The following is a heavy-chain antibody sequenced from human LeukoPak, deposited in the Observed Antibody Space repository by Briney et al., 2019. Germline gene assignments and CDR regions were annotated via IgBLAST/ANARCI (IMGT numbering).Heavy chain of an antibody. Sequence: SSETLSLTCSVSGASMNNNNYYWGWIRQPPGKGLEWIGSGLYSGTTYSNPSLQSRVAISIDSSRSQVSLQVTSVTAADTAIYYCARQRSSSWDLIDFWGQGTLVTVSS. D-gene: IGHD6-19*01. J-gene: IGHJ4*02. V-gene: IGHV4-39*01. CDR1: GASMNNNNYY. CDR2: GLYSGTT. CDR3: ARQRSSSWDLIDF.